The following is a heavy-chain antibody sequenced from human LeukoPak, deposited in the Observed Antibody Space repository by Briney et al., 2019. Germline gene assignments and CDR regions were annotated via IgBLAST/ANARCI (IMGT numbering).Heavy chain of an antibody. CDR1: GFTFSDYY. CDR2: ISNSGSTI. J-gene: IGHJ6*02. V-gene: IGHV3-11*01. Sequence: GSLRLSCAASGFTFSDYYVNWIRQAPGKGLEWVSYISNSGSTIYYADSVKGRFTISRDNAKNSLFLQMNSLRAEDTAVYYCTRATYGMDVWGQGTTVTVSS. CDR3: TRATYGMDV.